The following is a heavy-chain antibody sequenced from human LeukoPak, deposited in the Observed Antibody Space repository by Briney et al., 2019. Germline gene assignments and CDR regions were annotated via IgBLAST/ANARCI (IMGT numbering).Heavy chain of an antibody. J-gene: IGHJ4*02. CDR3: ARDIVGIGYYDSSGHEDY. CDR1: GYTFTGYY. CDR2: INPNSGGT. D-gene: IGHD3-22*01. V-gene: IGHV1-2*05. Sequence: ASVKVSCKASGYTFTGYYIHWVRQAPGQGLEWMGRINPNSGGTNYAQKFQGRVTMTRDTSISTAYMELSRLRSDDTVVYYCARDIVGIGYYDSSGHEDYWGQGSLVTVSS.